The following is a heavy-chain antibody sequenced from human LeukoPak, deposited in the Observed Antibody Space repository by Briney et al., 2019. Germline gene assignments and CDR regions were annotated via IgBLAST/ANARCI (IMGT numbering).Heavy chain of an antibody. CDR1: GGSISSYY. D-gene: IGHD3-10*01. CDR3: ARETGYYGSGSGIDY. V-gene: IGHV4-59*12. CDR2: IYYSGST. Sequence: PSETLSLTCTVSGGSISSYYWSWIRQPPGKGLEWIGYIYYSGSTNYNPPLKSRVTMSVDTSKNQFSLKLSSVTAADTAVYYCARETGYYGSGSGIDYWGQGTLVTVSS. J-gene: IGHJ4*02.